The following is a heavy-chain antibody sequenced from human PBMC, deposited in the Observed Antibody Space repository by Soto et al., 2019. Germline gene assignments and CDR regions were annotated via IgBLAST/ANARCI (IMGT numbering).Heavy chain of an antibody. CDR2: IYYSGST. D-gene: IGHD6-13*01. CDR1: SDSIDSTTYY. V-gene: IGHV4-61*01. J-gene: IGHJ6*02. Sequence: PSETLSLTCTVSSDSIDSTTYYWSWIRQPPGKGLEWIGYIYYSGSTNYNPSLKSRVTISVDTSKNQFSLKLSSVTAADTAVYYCARDRAAGNDYYYYYYGMDVWGQGTTVTVSS. CDR3: ARDRAAGNDYYYYYYGMDV.